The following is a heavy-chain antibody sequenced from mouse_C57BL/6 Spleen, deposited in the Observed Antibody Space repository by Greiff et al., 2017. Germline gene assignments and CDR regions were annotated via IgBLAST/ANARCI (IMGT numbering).Heavy chain of an antibody. V-gene: IGHV1-9*01. CDR3: ARSAGDGNFFYAMDY. J-gene: IGHJ4*01. CDR2: ILPGSGST. Sequence: QVQLMQSGAELMKPGASVKLSCKATGYTFTGYWIEWVKQRPGHGLEWIGEILPGSGSTNYNEKLKGKATITADTSSNTAYMQLSSLTTEDSAINYCARSAGDGNFFYAMDYWGQGTSVTVSS. D-gene: IGHD2-1*01. CDR1: GYTFTGYW.